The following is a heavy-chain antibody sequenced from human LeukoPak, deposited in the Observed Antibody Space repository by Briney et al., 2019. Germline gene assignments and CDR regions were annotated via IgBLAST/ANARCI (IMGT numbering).Heavy chain of an antibody. CDR2: IYTSGST. D-gene: IGHD2-2*01. J-gene: IGHJ6*02. CDR3: ARERGDHRVVVVPEDGMDV. Sequence: SQTLSLTCTVSGGSISSGSYYWSWIRQPAGKGLEWIGRIYTSGSTNYNPSLKSRVTISVDTSKNQFSLKLSSVTAADTAVYYCARERGDHRVVVVPEDGMDVWGQGTTVTVSS. V-gene: IGHV4-61*02. CDR1: GGSISSGSYY.